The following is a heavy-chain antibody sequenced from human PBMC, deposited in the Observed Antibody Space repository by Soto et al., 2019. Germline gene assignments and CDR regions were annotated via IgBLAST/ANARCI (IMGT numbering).Heavy chain of an antibody. D-gene: IGHD3-22*01. CDR1: GFTFSSYA. Sequence: GSLRLSCAASGFTFSSYAMSWVRQAPGKGLEWVSAISGSGGSTYYADSVKGRFTISRDNSKNTLYLQMNSLRAEDTAVYYCAKDRSYYYDSSGYTDAFDIWGQGTMVTVSS. CDR2: ISGSGGST. CDR3: AKDRSYYYDSSGYTDAFDI. V-gene: IGHV3-23*01. J-gene: IGHJ3*02.